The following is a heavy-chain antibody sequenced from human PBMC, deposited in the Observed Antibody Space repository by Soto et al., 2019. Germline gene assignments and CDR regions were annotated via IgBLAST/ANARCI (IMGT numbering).Heavy chain of an antibody. CDR3: ARENSLDV. J-gene: IGHJ3*01. D-gene: IGHD1-26*01. V-gene: IGHV3-7*01. CDR2: INPDGTLK. Sequence: GGSLRLSCAASGLSSGGYWMNWVRQAPGKGLEWVANINPDGTLKYYVDSVKGRFTISRDNAQNSLYLEMNSLRVDDTAVYYCARENSLDVWGQGTMVTVSS. CDR1: GLSSGGYW.